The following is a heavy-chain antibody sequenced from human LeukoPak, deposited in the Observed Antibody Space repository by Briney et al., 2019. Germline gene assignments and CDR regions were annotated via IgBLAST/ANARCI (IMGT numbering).Heavy chain of an antibody. D-gene: IGHD2-2*02. CDR1: GGSISSGAFF. J-gene: IGHJ1*01. CDR3: ASEVPASIDYFQH. CDR2: IYTGGST. Sequence: SQTLSLTCTVSGGSISSGAFFWSWIRQPAGKGLEWIGRIYTGGSTNYNPSLKSRVTMSVDTARNQFSLRLSSVTAADTAVYYCASEVPASIDYFQHWGQGTLVTVSS. V-gene: IGHV4-61*02.